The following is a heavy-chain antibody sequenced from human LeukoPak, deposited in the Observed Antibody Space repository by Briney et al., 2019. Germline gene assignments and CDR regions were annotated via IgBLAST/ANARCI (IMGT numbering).Heavy chain of an antibody. CDR3: SRHERSIPKAFDI. CDR2: IYYSGYT. Sequence: SRTLSLTCTVSGFSMTSSGSYWGSIRQPPGKGLEWIGCIYYSGYTYYNPSIKNRVSISTDTSKKQLSMYLRSVTAADTAVYYRSRHERSIPKAFDIWGQGRMVTV. D-gene: IGHD2-21*01. CDR1: GFSMTSSGSY. V-gene: IGHV4-39*01. J-gene: IGHJ3*02.